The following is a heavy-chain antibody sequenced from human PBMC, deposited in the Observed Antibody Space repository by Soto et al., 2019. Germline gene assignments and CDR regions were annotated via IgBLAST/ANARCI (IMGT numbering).Heavy chain of an antibody. V-gene: IGHV4-34*01. CDR3: ARGGVAARQNYYYYYGMDV. J-gene: IGHJ6*02. CDR1: GGSFSCYY. D-gene: IGHD6-6*01. CDR2: INHSGST. Sequence: SETLSLTCAVYGGSFSCYYWSWIRQPPGKGLEWIGEINHSGSTNYNPSLKSRVTISVDTSKNQFSLKLSSVTAADTAVYYCARGGVAARQNYYYYYGMDVWGQGTTVTVSS.